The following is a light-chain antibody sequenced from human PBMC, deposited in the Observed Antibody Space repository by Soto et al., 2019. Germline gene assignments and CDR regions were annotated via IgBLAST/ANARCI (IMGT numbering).Light chain of an antibody. V-gene: IGLV2-14*01. CDR1: SSDIGVYNY. J-gene: IGLJ1*01. CDR2: EVN. CDR3: RSYTASKTYV. Sequence: QSVLTQPASVSGSPGQSITFSCTGTSSDIGVYNYVSWYQQHPGKAPKLMIYEVNNRPSGVSNRFSGSKSGNTASLTISGLQAEDEADYYCRSYTASKTYVLLTGTKLTX.